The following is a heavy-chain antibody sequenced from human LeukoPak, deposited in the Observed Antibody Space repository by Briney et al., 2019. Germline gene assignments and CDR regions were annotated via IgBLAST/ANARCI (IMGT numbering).Heavy chain of an antibody. Sequence: GGSLRLSCAASGFTFSNAWMSWVRQAPGKGLEWVGRIKSKTDSGTTDYAAPVKGRFTISRDDSKNTLYLQMNSLRAEDTAVYYCARVSNWALWEYWGQGTLVTVSS. V-gene: IGHV3-15*01. J-gene: IGHJ4*02. CDR2: IKSKTDSGTT. CDR3: ARVSNWALWEY. D-gene: IGHD7-27*01. CDR1: GFTFSNAW.